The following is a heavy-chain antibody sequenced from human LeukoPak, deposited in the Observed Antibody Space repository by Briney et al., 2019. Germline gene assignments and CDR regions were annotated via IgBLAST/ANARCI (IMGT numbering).Heavy chain of an antibody. CDR3: ARVSDSSSWNYYYYMDV. CDR2: INHSGST. J-gene: IGHJ6*03. CDR1: GGSFSGYY. Sequence: SETLSLTCAVYGGSFSGYYWSWIRQPPGKGLEWIGEINHSGSTNYNPSLKSRVTISVDTSKNQFSLKLSSVTAADTAVYYCARVSDSSSWNYYYYMDVWGKGTTVTISS. V-gene: IGHV4-34*01. D-gene: IGHD6-13*01.